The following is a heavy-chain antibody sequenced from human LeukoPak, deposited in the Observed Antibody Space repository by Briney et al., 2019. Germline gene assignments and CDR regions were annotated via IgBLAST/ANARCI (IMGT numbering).Heavy chain of an antibody. CDR1: GGSISSGSYY. CDR2: IYTSGST. CDR3: ARGGFGFYYFDY. Sequence: SQTLSLTCTVSGGSISSGSYYWSWIRQPAGKGLEWIGRIYTSGSTNYNPSLKSRVTISVDTSKNQFSLKLSSVTAADTAVYYCARGGFGFYYFDYWGQGTLVTVSS. D-gene: IGHD3-10*01. J-gene: IGHJ4*02. V-gene: IGHV4-61*02.